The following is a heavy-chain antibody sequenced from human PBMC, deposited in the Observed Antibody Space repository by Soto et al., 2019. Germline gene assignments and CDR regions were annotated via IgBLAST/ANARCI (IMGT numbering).Heavy chain of an antibody. J-gene: IGHJ3*02. D-gene: IGHD3-16*01. CDR1: GFTFSSYG. Sequence: QVQLVESGGGVVQPGRSLRLSCAASGFTFSSYGMHWVRQAPGKGLEWVAVISYDGSNKYYADSVKGRFTISRDNSKNTLYLQMNSLRAEDMAVYYCAKESPLSGGGAFDIWGQGTMVTVSP. CDR3: AKESPLSGGGAFDI. V-gene: IGHV3-30*18. CDR2: ISYDGSNK.